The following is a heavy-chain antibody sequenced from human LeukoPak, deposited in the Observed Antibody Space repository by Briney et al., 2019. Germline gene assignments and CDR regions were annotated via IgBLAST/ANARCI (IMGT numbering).Heavy chain of an antibody. Sequence: GGSLRLSCAASGFTFSSYSMNWVRQAPGKGLEWVSSISSSSSYIYYADSVKGRLTISRDNAKNSLYLQMNSLRAEDTAVYYCARTLRRGADAFDIWGQGTMVTVSS. V-gene: IGHV3-21*01. J-gene: IGHJ3*02. CDR2: ISSSSSYI. CDR3: ARTLRRGADAFDI. D-gene: IGHD1-26*01. CDR1: GFTFSSYS.